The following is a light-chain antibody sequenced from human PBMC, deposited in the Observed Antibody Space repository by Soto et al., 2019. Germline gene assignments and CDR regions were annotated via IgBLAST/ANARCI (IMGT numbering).Light chain of an antibody. V-gene: IGLV2-14*01. CDR2: DVS. CDR3: SSYTSDSTSV. CDR1: SSDVGGYNY. J-gene: IGLJ1*01. Sequence: QSALTQPASVSGSPGQSITISCTGTSSDVGGYNYVSWYQEHPGKAPKLMIYDVSNRPSGVSNRFSGSKSGNTASLTISGLQAEDEADYYCSSYTSDSTSVXGTGTKVTVL.